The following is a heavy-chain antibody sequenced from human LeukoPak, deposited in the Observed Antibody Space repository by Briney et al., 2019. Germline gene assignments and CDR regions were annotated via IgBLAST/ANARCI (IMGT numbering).Heavy chain of an antibody. CDR1: GGSFSAYY. V-gene: IGHV4-34*01. Sequence: SETLSLTCGVSGGSFSAYYWSWIRQPPGKGLELIGEINHSGRTNYNPSPKSRVTISVDTSKNQFSLNLSSVTAADTAVYYCARSPLTGNYGDWFDPWGQGTLVIVSS. CDR3: ARSPLTGNYGDWFDP. D-gene: IGHD3-9*01. J-gene: IGHJ5*02. CDR2: INHSGRT.